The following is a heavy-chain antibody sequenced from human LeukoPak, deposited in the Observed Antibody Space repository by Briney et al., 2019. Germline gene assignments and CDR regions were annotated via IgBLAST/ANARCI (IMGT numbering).Heavy chain of an antibody. CDR2: FDPEDGET. CDR3: ATWDPTVVPAAMNAKGNFGAFDI. D-gene: IGHD2-2*01. Sequence: ASVKVSCKVSGYTLTELSMHWVRQAPGKGLEWVGGFDPEDGETIYAQKFQGRVTMTENTSTDTAYMELSSLRSEDTAVYYCATWDPTVVPAAMNAKGNFGAFDIWGQGTMVTVSS. V-gene: IGHV1-24*01. J-gene: IGHJ3*02. CDR1: GYTLTELS.